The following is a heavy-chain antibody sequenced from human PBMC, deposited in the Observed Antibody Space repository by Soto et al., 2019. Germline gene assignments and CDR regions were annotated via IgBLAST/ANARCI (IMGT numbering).Heavy chain of an antibody. Sequence: QITLKESGPTLVKPTQTLTLTCTFSGFSLSTTGVGVGWIRQPPGKALKWLALIYWDDDERYSPYLKSRLTIAKDTSNNQVVLTMTNLDPVDTATSYCAHWTMVRGSDYWGQGTLVTVSS. CDR3: AHWTMVRGSDY. CDR2: IYWDDDE. J-gene: IGHJ4*02. D-gene: IGHD2-8*01. CDR1: GFSLSTTGVG. V-gene: IGHV2-5*02.